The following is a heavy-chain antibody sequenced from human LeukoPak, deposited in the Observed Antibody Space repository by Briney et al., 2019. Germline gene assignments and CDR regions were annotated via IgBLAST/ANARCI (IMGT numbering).Heavy chain of an antibody. CDR3: ARQTGSGLFILP. Sequence: PSETLSLTCTVSGGSISSYYWSWIRQPPGKGLEWIGYIYYSGSTNYNPSLKSRVTISVDTSKNPFSLRLTSVTAADTAVYYCARQTGSGLFILPGGQGTLVTVSS. V-gene: IGHV4-59*08. CDR2: IYYSGST. J-gene: IGHJ4*02. D-gene: IGHD3/OR15-3a*01. CDR1: GGSISSYY.